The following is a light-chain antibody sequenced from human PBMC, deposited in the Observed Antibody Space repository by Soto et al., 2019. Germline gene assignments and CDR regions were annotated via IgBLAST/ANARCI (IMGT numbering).Light chain of an antibody. Sequence: EIVLTQSPGTLSLSPGERATLSCRASQSVSSSYLAWYQQKPGQAPRLLIYGASSRATGIADRFSGSGSGTDFTITISRLEPEDFAVYYCQQYGSSPPTFGQGTKVEIK. V-gene: IGKV3-20*01. CDR2: GAS. J-gene: IGKJ1*01. CDR1: QSVSSSY. CDR3: QQYGSSPPT.